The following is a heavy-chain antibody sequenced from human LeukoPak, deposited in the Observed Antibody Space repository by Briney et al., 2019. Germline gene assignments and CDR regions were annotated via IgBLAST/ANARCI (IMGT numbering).Heavy chain of an antibody. D-gene: IGHD2-15*01. J-gene: IGHJ4*02. Sequence: GGSLRLSCAASGFTFSSYSMNWVRQAPGKRLEWVSSISSSSNYIYYADSVKGRFTISKDNAKNSLYLQMNSLRAEDTAVYYCTISSGGSCYQWGQGTLVTVSS. V-gene: IGHV3-21*01. CDR2: ISSSSNYI. CDR3: TISSGGSCYQ. CDR1: GFTFSSYS.